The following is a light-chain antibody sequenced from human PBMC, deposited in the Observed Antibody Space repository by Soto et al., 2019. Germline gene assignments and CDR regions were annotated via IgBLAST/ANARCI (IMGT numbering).Light chain of an antibody. V-gene: IGKV3-11*01. CDR1: QSVRSS. CDR3: QQRSNWPT. J-gene: IGKJ1*01. CDR2: DAS. Sequence: TQSPSTLSASVGDRVTLSCRASQSVRSSLAWYQQKPGQAPRLLIYDASNRATGIPARFSGSGSGTDFTLTISSLEPEDFAVYYCQQRSNWPTFGQGTKVDIK.